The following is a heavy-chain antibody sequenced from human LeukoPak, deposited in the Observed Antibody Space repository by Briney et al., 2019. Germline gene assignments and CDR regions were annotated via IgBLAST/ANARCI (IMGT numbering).Heavy chain of an antibody. Sequence: GGSLRLSCAASGFTFSSYAMSWVRQAPGKGLEWVSAISGSGGSTYYADSVKGRFTISRDNSKNTLYLQMSSLRAEDTAVYYCAKSVAWFGQDDPYYYYYGMDVWGQGTTVTVSS. CDR2: ISGSGGST. CDR1: GFTFSSYA. V-gene: IGHV3-23*01. CDR3: AKSVAWFGQDDPYYYYYGMDV. D-gene: IGHD3-10*01. J-gene: IGHJ6*02.